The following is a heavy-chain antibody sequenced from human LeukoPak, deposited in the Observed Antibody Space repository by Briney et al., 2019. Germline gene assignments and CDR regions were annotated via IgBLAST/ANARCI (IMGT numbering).Heavy chain of an antibody. CDR3: AKGLKAFSY. Sequence: GGSLSLSCAASGFTFSNYGIHWVRQAPGKGLEWVTLISYDGSNTWYADSVKGRFTISRDNSKNTLYLQMNSLRAEDTAVYYCAKGLKAFSYWGQGTLVTVSS. CDR1: GFTFSNYG. V-gene: IGHV3-30*04. CDR2: ISYDGSNT. J-gene: IGHJ4*02.